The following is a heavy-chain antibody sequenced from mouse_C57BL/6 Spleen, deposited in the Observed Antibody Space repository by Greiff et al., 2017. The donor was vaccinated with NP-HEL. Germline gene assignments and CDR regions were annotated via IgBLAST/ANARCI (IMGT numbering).Heavy chain of an antibody. J-gene: IGHJ3*01. CDR2: ISSGSSTI. Sequence: EVKLMESGGGLVKPGGSLKLSCAASGFTFSDYGMHWVRQAPEKGLEWVAYISSGSSTIYYADTVKGRFTISRDNAKNTLFLQMTSLRSEDTAMYYCAPITTGGFAYWGQGTLVTVSA. CDR3: APITTGGFAY. D-gene: IGHD1-1*01. V-gene: IGHV5-17*01. CDR1: GFTFSDYG.